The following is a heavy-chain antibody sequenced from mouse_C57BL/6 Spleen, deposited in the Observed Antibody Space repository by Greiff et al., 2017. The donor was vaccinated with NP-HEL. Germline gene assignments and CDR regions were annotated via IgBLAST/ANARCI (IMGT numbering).Heavy chain of an antibody. D-gene: IGHD6-1*01. J-gene: IGHJ2*01. Sequence: QVQLQQPGAELVRPGSSVKLSCKASGYTFTSYWMDWVKQRPGQGLEWIGNIYPSDSETHYNQKFKDKATLTVDKSSSTAYMQLSSLTSEDSAVYYCARDLRGYLDYWGQGTTLTVSS. CDR2: IYPSDSET. CDR1: GYTFTSYW. CDR3: ARDLRGYLDY. V-gene: IGHV1-61*01.